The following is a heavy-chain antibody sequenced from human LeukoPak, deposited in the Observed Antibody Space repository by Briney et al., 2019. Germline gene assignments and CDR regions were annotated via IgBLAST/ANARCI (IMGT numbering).Heavy chain of an antibody. Sequence: SETLSLTCTVSGGSISSYYWSWVRQPPGKGLEWIGYVSYSGSTNYNPSLKSRVIISIDTSKNQFSLRLSSVTAADTAVYYCARENDRYGRIDYWGQGTQVTVSS. D-gene: IGHD5-18*01. CDR3: ARENDRYGRIDY. CDR1: GGSISSYY. CDR2: VSYSGST. J-gene: IGHJ4*02. V-gene: IGHV4-59*01.